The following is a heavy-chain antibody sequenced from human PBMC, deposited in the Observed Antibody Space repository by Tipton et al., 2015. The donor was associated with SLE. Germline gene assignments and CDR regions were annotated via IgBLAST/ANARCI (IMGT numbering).Heavy chain of an antibody. J-gene: IGHJ2*01. CDR2: INHSGIT. CDR1: GDSISSGRHY. V-gene: IGHV4-39*07. CDR3: ARGLTVTTNPYFDL. Sequence: TLSLTCTVSGDSISSGRHYWSWIRQPPGKGLEWIGEINHSGITNYNPSLKSRLTISVDTSKNQFSLKMRSVTAADTAVYYCARGLTVTTNPYFDLWGRGTLVTVSS. D-gene: IGHD4-17*01.